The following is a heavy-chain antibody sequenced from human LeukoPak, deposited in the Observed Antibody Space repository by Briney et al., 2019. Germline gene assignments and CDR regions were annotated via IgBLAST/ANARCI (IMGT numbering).Heavy chain of an antibody. D-gene: IGHD6-19*01. Sequence: GGSLRLSCAASGFIFGSYAMTWVRQAPGKGLEWVSAITGVGGSTPYADSVKGRFTISRDNSKNTLYLQMNSPRAEDTAVYHCAKRISGWYYIEYWGQGTLVTVSS. CDR2: ITGVGGST. V-gene: IGHV3-23*01. J-gene: IGHJ4*02. CDR3: AKRISGWYYIEY. CDR1: GFIFGSYA.